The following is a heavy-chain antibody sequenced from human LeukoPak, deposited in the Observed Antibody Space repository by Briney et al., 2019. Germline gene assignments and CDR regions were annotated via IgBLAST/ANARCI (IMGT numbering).Heavy chain of an antibody. V-gene: IGHV3-9*01. Sequence: GRSLRLSCAASGFTFDDYAMHWVRQAPGKGLGWVSGISWNSGNIGYADSVKGRFTISRDNAKSSLYLQMNSLRAEDTALYYCAKDKGDHRVATIPGAFDIWGQGTMVTVSS. CDR2: ISWNSGNI. CDR1: GFTFDDYA. CDR3: AKDKGDHRVATIPGAFDI. D-gene: IGHD5-12*01. J-gene: IGHJ3*02.